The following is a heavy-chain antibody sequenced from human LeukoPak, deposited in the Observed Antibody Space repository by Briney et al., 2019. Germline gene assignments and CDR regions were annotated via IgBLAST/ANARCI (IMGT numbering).Heavy chain of an antibody. CDR3: ARGAAVAGIYYYYMDV. Sequence: ASVKVSCKASGYTFTSCGINWVRQAPGQGLEWMGWISAYNGNTNYAQKLQGRVTMTTDTSTSTAYMDLRSLRSDDTAVYYCARGAAVAGIYYYYMDVWGKGTTVTVSS. CDR1: GYTFTSCG. J-gene: IGHJ6*03. V-gene: IGHV1-18*01. D-gene: IGHD6-19*01. CDR2: ISAYNGNT.